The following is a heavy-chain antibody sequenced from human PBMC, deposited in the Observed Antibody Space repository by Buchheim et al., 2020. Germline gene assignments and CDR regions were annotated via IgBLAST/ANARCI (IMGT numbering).Heavy chain of an antibody. CDR3: ARGPDYGDYYFDY. J-gene: IGHJ4*02. CDR1: GGSFSDYC. V-gene: IGHV4-34*01. Sequence: QVQLQQWGAGLLKPSETLSLTCAVYGGSFSDYCWSWIRQPPGKGLEWIGEINHSGSTNYSTSLKSRVTISVDTSKKQFSLKLSSVTAADTAVYYCARGPDYGDYYFDYWGQGTL. CDR2: INHSGST. D-gene: IGHD4-17*01.